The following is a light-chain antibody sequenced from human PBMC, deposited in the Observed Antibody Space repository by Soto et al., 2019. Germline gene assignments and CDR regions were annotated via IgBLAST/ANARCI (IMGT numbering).Light chain of an antibody. V-gene: IGKV1-33*01. CDR3: QQYDNLLLT. CDR1: QDISNY. J-gene: IGKJ4*01. CDR2: DAS. Sequence: DIQMTQSPSSLSASVGDRVTITCQASQDISNYLNRYQQKPGKAPKLLIYDASNLEIRVPSRFSRSGSGTEFTFTISSLQPEDIVTYYCQQYDNLLLTFGGGTKVEIK.